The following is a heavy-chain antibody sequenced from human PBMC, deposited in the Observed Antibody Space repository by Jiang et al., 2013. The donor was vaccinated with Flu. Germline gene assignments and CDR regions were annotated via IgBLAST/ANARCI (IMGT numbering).Heavy chain of an antibody. V-gene: IGHV4-59*08. Sequence: TCTVSSGSISNYFWSWIRQPPGKGLEWIGYVYYTGSTSYNPSLKSRVTTSVDTSKNQFSLKLSSVTAADTAVYYCARHAGLRAPFDYWGQGTLVTVSS. J-gene: IGHJ4*02. CDR1: SGSISNYF. CDR2: VYYTGST. D-gene: IGHD5-24*01. CDR3: ARHAGLRAPFDY.